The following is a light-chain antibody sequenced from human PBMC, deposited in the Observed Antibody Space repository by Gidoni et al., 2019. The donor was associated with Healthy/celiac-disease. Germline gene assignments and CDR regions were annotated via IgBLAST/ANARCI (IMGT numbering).Light chain of an antibody. CDR2: DAS. Sequence: EIVFTQSPATLSLSPGERATLSCRASQSVSSYLAWYQQKPGQAPRLLIYDASNRATGIPARFSGSGSGTDFTLTISSLEPEDLAVYYCQQRSNWPPWTFGQGTKVEIK. J-gene: IGKJ1*01. CDR3: QQRSNWPPWT. CDR1: QSVSSY. V-gene: IGKV3-11*01.